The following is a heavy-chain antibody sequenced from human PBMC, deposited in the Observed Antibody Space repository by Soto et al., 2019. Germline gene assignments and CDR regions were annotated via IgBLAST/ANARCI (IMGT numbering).Heavy chain of an antibody. D-gene: IGHD2-2*01. V-gene: IGHV1-69*01. CDR1: GGTFSSYA. CDR3: ARSQGSSTSLEIYYYYYYGMDV. Sequence: QVQLVQSGAEVQKPGSSVKVSCKPSGGTFSSYAISWVRQAPGQGLEWMGGIIPIPGTANYAQKFQGRVTITADESTSTAYMELSSLRSEDTAVYYCARSQGSSTSLEIYYYYYYGMDVWGQGTTVTVSS. CDR2: IIPIPGTA. J-gene: IGHJ6*02.